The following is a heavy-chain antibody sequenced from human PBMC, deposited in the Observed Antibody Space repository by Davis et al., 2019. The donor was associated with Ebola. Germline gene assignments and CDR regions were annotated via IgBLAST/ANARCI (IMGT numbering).Heavy chain of an antibody. Sequence: MLSETLSLTCAVYGGSFSDYYWSWIRQPPGKGLEWIGEINQSGSTNYNPSLKSRVTISIDTSKNQFSLKLSSVTAADTAVYFCARAPRIATPGAGPFYSYHYYGLDVWGQGTTVTVSS. V-gene: IGHV4-34*01. CDR2: INQSGST. J-gene: IGHJ6*02. CDR1: GGSFSDYY. D-gene: IGHD6-13*01. CDR3: ARAPRIATPGAGPFYSYHYYGLDV.